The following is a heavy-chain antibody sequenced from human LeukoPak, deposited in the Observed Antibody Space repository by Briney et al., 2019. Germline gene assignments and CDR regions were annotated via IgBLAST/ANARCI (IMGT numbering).Heavy chain of an antibody. V-gene: IGHV3-30*18. D-gene: IGHD3-22*01. CDR3: AKVGRYYYDSSGYFDY. Sequence: SGGSLRLSCAASGFTFSSCGMHWVRQAPGKGLEWVAVISYDGSNKYYADSVKGRFTISRDNSKNTLYLQMNSLRAEDTAVYYCAKVGRYYYDSSGYFDYWGQGTLVTVSS. CDR1: GFTFSSCG. CDR2: ISYDGSNK. J-gene: IGHJ4*02.